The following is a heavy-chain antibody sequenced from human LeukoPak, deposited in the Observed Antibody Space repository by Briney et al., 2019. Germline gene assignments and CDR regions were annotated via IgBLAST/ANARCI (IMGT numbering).Heavy chain of an antibody. D-gene: IGHD4-17*01. J-gene: IGHJ4*02. CDR2: ISSSGSTI. CDR1: GFTFSDYY. V-gene: IGHV3-11*04. Sequence: KPRGSLRLSCAASGFTFSDYYMSWIRQAPGKGLEWVSYISSSGSTIYYADSVKGRFTISRDNAKNSLYLQMNSLRAEDTAVYYCARDFYGDSFYFDYWGQGTLVTVSS. CDR3: ARDFYGDSFYFDY.